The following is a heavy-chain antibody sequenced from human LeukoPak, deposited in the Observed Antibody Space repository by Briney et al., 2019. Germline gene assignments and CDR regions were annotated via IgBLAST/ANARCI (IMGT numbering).Heavy chain of an antibody. J-gene: IGHJ6*02. CDR2: IYSGGST. V-gene: IGHV3-66*01. CDR3: ARGAPDYYYGMDV. Sequence: QPGGSLRLSCAGSGFTVSNNYMSWVRQAPGKGLEWVSVIYSGGSTYYADSVKGRFTISRDKSKNTLYLQMNSLRAEDAAVYYCARGAPDYYYGMDVWGQGTTVTVSS. CDR1: GFTVSNNY.